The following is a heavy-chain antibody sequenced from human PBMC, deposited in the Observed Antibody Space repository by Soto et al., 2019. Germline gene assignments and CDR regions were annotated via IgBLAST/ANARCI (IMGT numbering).Heavy chain of an antibody. V-gene: IGHV3-73*01. D-gene: IGHD6-13*01. CDR2: IRSKANSYAT. CDR3: TRLSAPGNTGYSSSWYQLPWSGDNWFDP. CDR1: GFTFSGSA. Sequence: EVQLEESGGGLVQPGGSLRLSCAASGFTFSGSAMHWVRQASGKGLEWVGRIRSKANSYATAYAASVKGRFTISRDDSKNTAYLQMNSLKTEDTAVYYCTRLSAPGNTGYSSSWYQLPWSGDNWFDPWGQGTLVTVSS. J-gene: IGHJ5*02.